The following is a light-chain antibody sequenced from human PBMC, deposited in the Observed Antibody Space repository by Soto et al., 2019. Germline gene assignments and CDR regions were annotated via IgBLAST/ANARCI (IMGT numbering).Light chain of an antibody. V-gene: IGKV3-15*01. CDR3: QQYGSSGT. J-gene: IGKJ1*01. CDR2: GAS. Sequence: EIVLTQSPATLSLSPGERATLSCRASQSVSSYLAWYQQKPGQAPRLLIFGASTRATSIPARFTGSRSGTEFALTISSLQSEDFAVYYCQQYGSSGTFGQGTKVDIK. CDR1: QSVSSY.